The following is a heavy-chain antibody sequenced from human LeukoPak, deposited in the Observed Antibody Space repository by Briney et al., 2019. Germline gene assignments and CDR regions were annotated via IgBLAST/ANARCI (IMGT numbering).Heavy chain of an antibody. CDR2: IYYSGST. CDR1: GGSISSGGYY. CDR3: ALTYYYDSSGTTGWFDP. V-gene: IGHV4-31*03. Sequence: PSETLSLTCTVSGGSISSGGYYWSWIRQHPGKGLEWIGYIYYSGSTYYNPSLKSRVTMSVDTSKNQFSLKLSSVTAADTAVYYCALTYYYDSSGTTGWFDPWGQGTLVTVSS. J-gene: IGHJ5*02. D-gene: IGHD3-22*01.